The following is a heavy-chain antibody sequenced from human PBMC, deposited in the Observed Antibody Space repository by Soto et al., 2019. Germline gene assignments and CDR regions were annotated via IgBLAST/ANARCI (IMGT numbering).Heavy chain of an antibody. CDR2: INPKSGGP. D-gene: IGHD2-21*01. CDR1: GYTFTDYY. J-gene: IGHJ4*02. V-gene: IGHV1-2*02. CDR3: ASEDFRNTDCFKGFDY. Sequence: ASVKVSCKTSGYTFTDYYMHWVRQAPGQGFEWVGGINPKSGGPKYVPKFQGRVTVTRDTSTSTAYMELNRLTSDDTAVYYCASEDFRNTDCFKGFDYWRQGTLVTVSS.